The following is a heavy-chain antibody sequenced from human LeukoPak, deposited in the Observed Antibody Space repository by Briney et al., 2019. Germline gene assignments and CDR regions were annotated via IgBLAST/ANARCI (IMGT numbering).Heavy chain of an antibody. V-gene: IGHV3-15*01. J-gene: IGHJ4*02. CDR3: TTDLGTYYHGSQRLIPIDY. CDR2: IKSKTDGETT. D-gene: IGHD3-10*01. Sequence: GGSLRLSCVDSGFTFTNAWMSWVRQAPGKGLEWIGRIKSKTDGETTSYAEPVRGRFTISRDDFKSAVYLQMNSLKIEDTAVYYCTTDLGTYYHGSQRLIPIDYWGQGTLVTVSS. CDR1: GFTFTNAW.